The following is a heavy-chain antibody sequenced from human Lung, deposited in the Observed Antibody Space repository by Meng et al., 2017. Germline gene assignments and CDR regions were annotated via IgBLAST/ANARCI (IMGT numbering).Heavy chain of an antibody. Sequence: QRQLQCPGPRLVQPSGTLSLACAVSGDSITRTQWWSWLRQTPGKGLEWIGEISHSGSTVYRPSLQGRVSISLDKSNNEFSLKLTSVTAADTAVYYCARETLRELGLFHYWGQGILVTVSS. CDR1: GDSITRTQW. V-gene: IGHV4-4*02. J-gene: IGHJ4*02. CDR3: ARETLRELGLFHY. CDR2: ISHSGST. D-gene: IGHD1-7*01.